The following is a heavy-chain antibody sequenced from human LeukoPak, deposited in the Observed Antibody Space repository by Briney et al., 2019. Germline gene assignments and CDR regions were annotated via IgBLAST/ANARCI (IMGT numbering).Heavy chain of an antibody. D-gene: IGHD6-13*01. CDR2: IYYIGST. CDR3: ARDKEQQLVRFDY. Sequence: SETLSLTCTVSGGSISSYYWSWIRQPPGKGLEWIGYIYYIGSTNYNPSLKSRVTISVDTSKNQFSLKLSSVTAADTAVYYCARDKEQQLVRFDYWGQGTLVTVSS. V-gene: IGHV4-59*12. J-gene: IGHJ4*02. CDR1: GGSISSYY.